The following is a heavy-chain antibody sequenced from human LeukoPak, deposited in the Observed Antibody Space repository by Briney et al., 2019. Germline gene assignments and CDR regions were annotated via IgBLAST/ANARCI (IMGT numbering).Heavy chain of an antibody. V-gene: IGHV4-30-2*01. J-gene: IGHJ4*02. CDR1: GGSISSGGYY. Sequence: SETLSLTCTVSGGSISSGGYYWSWIRQPPGKGLEWIGYIYHSGSTYYNPSLKSRVTISVDRSKNQFSLKLSSVTAADTAVYYCARWGCSSISCRFDYWGQGTLVTVSS. CDR3: ARWGCSSISCRFDY. D-gene: IGHD2-2*01. CDR2: IYHSGST.